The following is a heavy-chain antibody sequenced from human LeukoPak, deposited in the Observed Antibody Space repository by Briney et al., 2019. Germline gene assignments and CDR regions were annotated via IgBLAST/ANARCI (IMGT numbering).Heavy chain of an antibody. CDR1: GYTFTDYY. D-gene: IGHD3-22*01. J-gene: IGHJ4*02. CDR3: ATGYYYYSSGYYLGNY. CDR2: VDPEDDET. Sequence: ASAKISCKASGYTFTDYYMHWVQQAPGKGLEWMGRVDPEDDETIYAEKFQGRVTITADTSTDTAYMELSSLRSEDTAVYYCATGYYYYSSGYYLGNYWGQGTLVTVSS. V-gene: IGHV1-69-2*01.